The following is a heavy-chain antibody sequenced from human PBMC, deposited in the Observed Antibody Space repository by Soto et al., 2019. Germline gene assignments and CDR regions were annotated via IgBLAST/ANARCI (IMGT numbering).Heavy chain of an antibody. CDR2: ISSSSYI. CDR1: GFTW. CDR3: ARGPPMATITFFAY. V-gene: IGHV3-21*01. J-gene: IGHJ4*02. D-gene: IGHD5-12*01. Sequence: GGSLRLSCAASGFTWMHWVRQAPGKGLVWVSPISSSSYIYYADSLQGRFTISRDNAKNSLYLQMNSLRAEDTAVYYCARGPPMATITFFAYWGQGTLVTVSS.